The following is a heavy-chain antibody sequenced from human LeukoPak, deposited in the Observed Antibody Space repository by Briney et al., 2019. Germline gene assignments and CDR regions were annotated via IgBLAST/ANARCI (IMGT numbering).Heavy chain of an antibody. CDR1: GFTLSSYD. CDR2: ISYNGSNK. J-gene: IGHJ4*02. V-gene: IGHV3-30*03. CDR3: ARQCLDNYFDY. Sequence: PGRSLTLSCTASGFTLSSYDKHWVRQAPGKGLEWVGVISYNGSNKYYEDSVKGRFTISKDNFKNTLYLQRNSLRAEDTAVYYCARQCLDNYFDYWGQGTLVTVSS. D-gene: IGHD6-19*01.